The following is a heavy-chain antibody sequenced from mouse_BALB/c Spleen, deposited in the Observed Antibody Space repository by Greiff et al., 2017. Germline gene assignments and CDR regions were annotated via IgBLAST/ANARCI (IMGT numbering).Heavy chain of an antibody. Sequence: QVQLQQSGAELVKPGASVKLSCKASGYTFTSYYMYWVKQRPGQGLEWIGEINPSNGGTNFNEKFKSKATLTVDKSSSTAYMQLSSLTSEDSAVYYCTRVTTVVAGGYYYAMDYWGQGTSVTVSS. CDR3: TRVTTVVAGGYYYAMDY. CDR1: GYTFTSYY. CDR2: INPSNGGT. J-gene: IGHJ4*01. D-gene: IGHD1-1*01. V-gene: IGHV1S81*02.